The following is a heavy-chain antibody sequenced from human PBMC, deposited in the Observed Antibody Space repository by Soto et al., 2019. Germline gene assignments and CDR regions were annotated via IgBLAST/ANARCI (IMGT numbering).Heavy chain of an antibody. D-gene: IGHD6-6*01. V-gene: IGHV1-69*13. CDR1: GGTFSSYA. CDR3: ARSIGSSSFYFDF. Sequence: VKVSCKASGGTFSSYAISWVRQAPGQGLEWMGGIIPIFGTANYAQKFQGRVTITADALRGTASMELSSLTYEDAAVYYCARSIGSSSFYFDFWGQGTLVTVSS. J-gene: IGHJ4*02. CDR2: IIPIFGTA.